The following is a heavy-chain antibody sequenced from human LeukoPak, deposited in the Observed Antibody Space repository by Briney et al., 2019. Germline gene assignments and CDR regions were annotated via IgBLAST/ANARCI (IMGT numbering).Heavy chain of an antibody. Sequence: GGSLRLSCAASGFTFSSYGMHWVRQAPGQGLEWVSSISGDGGSTYYAESVKGRFTISRDNSKNTLYLQMNSLRAEDTAVYYCAKRPDCSTTNCFRFEYWGQGTLVTVSS. CDR3: AKRPDCSTTNCFRFEY. CDR2: ISGDGGST. CDR1: GFTFSSYG. V-gene: IGHV3-23*01. D-gene: IGHD2-2*01. J-gene: IGHJ4*02.